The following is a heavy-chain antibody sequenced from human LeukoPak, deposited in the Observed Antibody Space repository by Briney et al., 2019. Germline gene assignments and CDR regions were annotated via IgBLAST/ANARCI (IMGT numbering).Heavy chain of an antibody. V-gene: IGHV6-1*01. J-gene: IGHJ4*02. CDR2: TYYRSKWYN. Sequence: SQTLSLTCAISGDSVSSNSAAWNWIRQSPSRGLEWLGRTYYRSKWYNDYAVSVKSRITINPDTSKNQFSLKLSSVTAADTAVYYCARDASSTSWHPFDYWGQGTLVTVSS. CDR3: ARDASSTSWHPFDY. D-gene: IGHD2-2*01. CDR1: GDSVSSNSAA.